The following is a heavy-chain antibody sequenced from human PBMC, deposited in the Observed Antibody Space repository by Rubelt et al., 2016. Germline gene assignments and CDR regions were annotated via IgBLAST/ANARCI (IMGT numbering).Heavy chain of an antibody. CDR1: GGSISSYY. CDR2: IYYSGST. D-gene: IGHD1-26*01. J-gene: IGHJ4*02. Sequence: QVQLQESGPGLVKPSETLSLTCTVSGGSISSYYWSWIRQPPGKGLEWIGYIYYSGSTNYNPSLKSRVTISVDTSKNQFSLKLSSVTAADTAVYYCARDKWEGLDYWGQGTLVTVSS. CDR3: ARDKWEGLDY. V-gene: IGHV4-59*01.